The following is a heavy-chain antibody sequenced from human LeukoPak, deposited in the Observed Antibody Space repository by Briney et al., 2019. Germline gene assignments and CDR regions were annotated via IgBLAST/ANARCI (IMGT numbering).Heavy chain of an antibody. Sequence: PSETLSLTCTVSGGSISSYYWSWIRQPPGKGLEWIGYIYYGGSTNYNPSLKSRVTISVDTSKNQFSLKLSSVTAADTAVYYCARDYHDSSGYSLGIDYWGQGTLVTVSS. CDR3: ARDYHDSSGYSLGIDY. CDR2: IYYGGST. D-gene: IGHD3-22*01. CDR1: GGSISSYY. V-gene: IGHV4-59*01. J-gene: IGHJ4*02.